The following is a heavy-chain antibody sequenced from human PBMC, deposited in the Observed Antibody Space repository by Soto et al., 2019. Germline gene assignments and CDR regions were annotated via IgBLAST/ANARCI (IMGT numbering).Heavy chain of an antibody. CDR2: ISSDGNDK. J-gene: IGHJ6*01. CDR1: GFTFSSYP. V-gene: IGHV3-30*04. CDR3: AKGGVADKDYHYGIDG. D-gene: IGHD3-3*01. Sequence: QVQLVESGGGVVQPGRSLRLSCVASGFTFSSYPIHWVRQAPGKGLEWVTTISSDGNDKYYSDSVKGRFTTSRDNSKNTGYLQMNNPRVEDTAVYYCAKGGVADKDYHYGIDGWGQGNTVNVSS.